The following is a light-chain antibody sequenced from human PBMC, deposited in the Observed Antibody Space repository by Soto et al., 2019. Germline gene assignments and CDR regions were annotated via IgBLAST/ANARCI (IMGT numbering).Light chain of an antibody. CDR1: QSISSW. V-gene: IGKV1-5*01. CDR2: DAS. J-gene: IGKJ4*01. Sequence: DIQMTQSPSTLSAAVGDRVTITCRTSQSISSWLAWYQQKPGKAPKLLIYDASSLESGVPSRFSGSGSGTEFTLTISSLQPDDFATYYCQQYNSYPLTFGGGTKVEIK. CDR3: QQYNSYPLT.